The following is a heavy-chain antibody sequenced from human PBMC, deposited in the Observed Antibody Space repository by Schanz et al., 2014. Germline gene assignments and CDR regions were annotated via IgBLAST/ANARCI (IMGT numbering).Heavy chain of an antibody. CDR3: AREKGHGYSGLS. D-gene: IGHD5-12*01. Sequence: QVQLVQSGSELKKPGASVKVSCKASGYTFTRSGISWVRQAPGQGLEWMGRINPNTGGTNFAQKFQGRVTMTRDTSITTAYMDLSGLTSDDTAVYYCAREKGHGYSGLSWGQGTLLAVSS. CDR2: INPNTGGT. CDR1: GYTFTRSG. J-gene: IGHJ5*02. V-gene: IGHV1-2*06.